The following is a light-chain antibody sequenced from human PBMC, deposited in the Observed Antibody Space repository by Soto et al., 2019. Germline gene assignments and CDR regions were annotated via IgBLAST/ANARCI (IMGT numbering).Light chain of an antibody. Sequence: QSALTQPRSVSGSPRQSVTISCTGTSSNVGGYNYVSWYQQHPGKAPKVMIYDVSKRPSGVPGRFSGTKSGNTASLTISGLQAEDEADYHCCSYAGTYTWVFGGGTKLTVL. V-gene: IGLV2-11*01. CDR3: CSYAGTYTWV. CDR1: SSNVGGYNY. CDR2: DVS. J-gene: IGLJ3*02.